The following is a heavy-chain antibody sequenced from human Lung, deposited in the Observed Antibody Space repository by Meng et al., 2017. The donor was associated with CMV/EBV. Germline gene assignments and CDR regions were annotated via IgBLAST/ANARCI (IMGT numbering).Heavy chain of an antibody. Sequence: YGFILVRQAPGQRLGWMCWISAYIGNTNYAQWLQARVSRTTETSTRTAYRELRSLRSAATAVYYCARGPPYFYGSSRYYYVGEYFHHWGQGTLVTVSS. CDR2: ISAYIGNT. V-gene: IGHV1-18*01. CDR3: ARGPPYFYGSSRYYYVGEYFHH. CDR1: YG. J-gene: IGHJ1*01. D-gene: IGHD3-22*01.